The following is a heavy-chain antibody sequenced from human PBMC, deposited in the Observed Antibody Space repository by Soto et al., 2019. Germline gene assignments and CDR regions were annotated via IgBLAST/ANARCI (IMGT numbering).Heavy chain of an antibody. V-gene: IGHV1-69*01. CDR2: IIPISGTA. J-gene: IGHJ6*02. D-gene: IGHD2-2*01. CDR1: GGTFSSYA. Sequence: QVQLVQSGAEVKKPGSSVKVSCKASGGTFSSYAISWVRQAPGQGLEWMGGIIPISGTANYAQKFQGRVTITADESTRTTHKEIRSLRSEDTAVYYCARSQGSSTSLEIYYYYYYGMDVWGQGTTVTVSS. CDR3: ARSQGSSTSLEIYYYYYYGMDV.